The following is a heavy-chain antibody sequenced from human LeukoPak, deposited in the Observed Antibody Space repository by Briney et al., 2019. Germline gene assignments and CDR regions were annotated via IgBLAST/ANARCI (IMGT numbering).Heavy chain of an antibody. J-gene: IGHJ4*02. Sequence: PGGSLRLSCAASGLTFSSHTMSWVRQAPGKGLEWVSTISGSGGGTYYADSVKGRFTISRDDSKNTLYLQMNSLRAEDTAVYYCAKDLGRYRNNYFDYWGQGTLVTVSS. V-gene: IGHV3-23*01. CDR2: ISGSGGGT. CDR3: AKDLGRYRNNYFDY. D-gene: IGHD1-26*01. CDR1: GLTFSSHT.